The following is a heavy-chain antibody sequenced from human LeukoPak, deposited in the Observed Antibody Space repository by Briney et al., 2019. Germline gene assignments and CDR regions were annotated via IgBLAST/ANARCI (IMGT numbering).Heavy chain of an antibody. CDR3: ARNSGYYLWHLDY. CDR2: IYYRGST. CDR1: GVSISSYF. Sequence: PSETLSLTCSVSGVSISSYFWSWIRQPPGKGLEWIGYIYYRGSTNYNPSLKSRVTISVDTSKNQFSLEMSSVPAADTAVYYCARNSGYYLWHLDYWGQGSLVTVSS. J-gene: IGHJ4*02. D-gene: IGHD4-17*01. V-gene: IGHV4-59*01.